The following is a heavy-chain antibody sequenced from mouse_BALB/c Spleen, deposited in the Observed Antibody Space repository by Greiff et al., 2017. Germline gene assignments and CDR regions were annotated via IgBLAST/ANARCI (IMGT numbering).Heavy chain of an antibody. CDR1: GFSLTNSG. D-gene: IGHD2-4*01. CDR2: IWGDGST. V-gene: IGHV2-6-6*01. J-gene: IGHJ4*01. Sequence: VQLVESGPGLVAPSQSLSITCTVSGFSLTNSGVHWVRQSPGKGLEWLGVIWGDGSTNYNSAFKSRLSISKDNSKSQVFLKMNSLQTDDTARYYCAKPFYDYGYAMDYWGQGTSVTVSS. CDR3: AKPFYDYGYAMDY.